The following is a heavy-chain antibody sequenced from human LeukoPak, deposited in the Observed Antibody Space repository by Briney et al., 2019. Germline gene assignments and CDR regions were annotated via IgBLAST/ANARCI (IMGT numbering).Heavy chain of an antibody. D-gene: IGHD3-9*01. V-gene: IGHV1-18*01. J-gene: IGHJ4*02. CDR2: ISAYNGNT. CDR1: GYTFTSYG. Sequence: ASVKVSCKASGYTFTSYGISWVRQAPGQGLEWMGRISAYNGNTNYAQKLQGRVTMTTDTSTSTAYMELRSLRSDDTAVYYCARGYYDILTGYYPLDYWGQGTLVTVSS. CDR3: ARGYYDILTGYYPLDY.